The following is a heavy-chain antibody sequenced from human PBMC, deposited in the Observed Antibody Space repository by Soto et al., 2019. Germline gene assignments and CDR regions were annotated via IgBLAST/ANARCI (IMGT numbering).Heavy chain of an antibody. Sequence: AGGSLRLSCAASGFTFSNAWMSWVRQAPGKGLEWVGRIKSKTDGGTTDYAAPVKGRFTISRDDSKNTLYLQMNSLRAEDTALYYCAKDALVGGGISAFDYWGQGILVTVSS. V-gene: IGHV3-15*01. CDR2: IKSKTDGGTT. D-gene: IGHD2-15*01. CDR3: AKDALVGGGISAFDY. CDR1: GFTFSNAW. J-gene: IGHJ4*02.